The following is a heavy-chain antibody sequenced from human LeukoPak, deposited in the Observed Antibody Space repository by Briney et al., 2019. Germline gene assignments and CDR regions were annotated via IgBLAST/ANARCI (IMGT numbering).Heavy chain of an antibody. CDR1: GFTFSNYE. D-gene: IGHD6-19*01. CDR3: ARGALAGEFMDL. V-gene: IGHV3-48*03. CDR2: ISSSGSTI. Sequence: GGSLRLSCAASGFTFSNYEMNWVRQAPGRGLEWVSYISSSGSTIYYADSVKGRFTISRDNAKNSLYLQMNSLRAEDTAVYYCARGALAGEFMDLWGQGTTVTVSS. J-gene: IGHJ6*02.